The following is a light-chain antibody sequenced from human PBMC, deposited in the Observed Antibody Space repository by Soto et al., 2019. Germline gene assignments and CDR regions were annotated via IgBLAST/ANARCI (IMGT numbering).Light chain of an antibody. J-gene: IGKJ5*01. CDR1: QSFRGL. V-gene: IGKV3-11*01. CDR3: QQRHIWPIT. CDR2: DAY. Sequence: EIVLTESPGTLSFSPGERATLSFGASQSFRGLLAWYQQKPGQAPRLLIYDAYNRATGIPPRFSGSGSGTDFTLTISSLEPEDSAVYYCQQRHIWPITFGQGTRLENK.